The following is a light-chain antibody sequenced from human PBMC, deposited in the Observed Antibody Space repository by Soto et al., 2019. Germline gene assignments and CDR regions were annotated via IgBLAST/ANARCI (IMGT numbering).Light chain of an antibody. Sequence: EIVLTQSPGTLSLSPGERATLPCRASQSISSNLAWYQQKPGQAPRLLIYGASNRATGIPARFSGSGSATDFTLTISSLEPEDFAVYYCQHRSIWPVSFGQGTRLEIK. CDR1: QSISSN. CDR2: GAS. V-gene: IGKV3-11*01. CDR3: QHRSIWPVS. J-gene: IGKJ5*01.